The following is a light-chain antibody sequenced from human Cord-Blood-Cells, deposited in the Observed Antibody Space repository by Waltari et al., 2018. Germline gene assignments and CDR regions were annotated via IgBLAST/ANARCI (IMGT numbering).Light chain of an antibody. V-gene: IGLV3-1*01. CDR3: QAWDSSTGV. CDR1: KLGAKY. Sequence: SYELTQPPSVSVSPGQPASITCSGDKLGAKYACWYQQKPGQSPVLVIYQDSKRPSGIPERFSGSNSGNTATLTISGTQAMDEADYYCQAWDSSTGVFGTGTKVTVL. CDR2: QDS. J-gene: IGLJ1*01.